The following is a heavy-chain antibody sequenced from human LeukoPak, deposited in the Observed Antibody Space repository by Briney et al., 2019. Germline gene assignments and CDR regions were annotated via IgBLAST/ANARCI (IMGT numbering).Heavy chain of an antibody. Sequence: PGGSLRLSCAASGFTFSNYKMNWVRQAPGKAMEWVSSITSSGTYNFYAESVQGRFTISSDNAKNSLYLQMNSLGAEDTAVYYCARDHYSGNYGNYYYYNMDVSGKRTTLTTSS. CDR2: ITSSGTYN. D-gene: IGHD1-26*01. CDR1: GFTFSNYK. CDR3: ARDHYSGNYGNYYYYNMDV. J-gene: IGHJ6*03. V-gene: IGHV3-21*01.